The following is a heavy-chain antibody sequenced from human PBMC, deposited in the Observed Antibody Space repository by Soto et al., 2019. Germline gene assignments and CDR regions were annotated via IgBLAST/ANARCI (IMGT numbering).Heavy chain of an antibody. J-gene: IGHJ4*02. CDR1: GGTFSSYA. CDR3: ARGVDIVATINY. V-gene: IGHV1-69*13. D-gene: IGHD5-12*01. CDR2: IIPIFGTA. Sequence: GASVKVSCKASGGTFSSYAISWERQAPGQGLEWMGGIIPIFGTANYAQKFQGRVTITADESTSTAYMELSSLRSEDTAVYYCARGVDIVATINYWGQGTLVTVSS.